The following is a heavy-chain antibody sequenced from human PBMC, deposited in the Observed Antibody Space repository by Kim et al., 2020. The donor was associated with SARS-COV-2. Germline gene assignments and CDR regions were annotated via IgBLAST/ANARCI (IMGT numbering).Heavy chain of an antibody. D-gene: IGHD5-18*01. J-gene: IGHJ6*02. V-gene: IGHV3-30*07. CDR3: ARDRDGYSYGSSGMDV. Sequence: SVEGRFTISRDNSKTTVYLQMNSLRAEDTAVYYCARDRDGYSYGSSGMDVWGQGTTVPSP.